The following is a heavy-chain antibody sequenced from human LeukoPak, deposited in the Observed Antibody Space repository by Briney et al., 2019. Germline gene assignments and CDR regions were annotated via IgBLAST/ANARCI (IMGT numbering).Heavy chain of an antibody. D-gene: IGHD4-17*01. CDR3: AKGLDYGGYGGDS. J-gene: IGHJ4*02. Sequence: PGGSLRLSCAASRFTFSSYAMSWVRQAPGKGLEWVSGICGSGGSTHYADSVKGRFAISRDNSKNTLYLQMNSLRAEDTAVYYCAKGLDYGGYGGDSWGQGTLVTVSS. V-gene: IGHV3-23*01. CDR1: RFTFSSYA. CDR2: ICGSGGST.